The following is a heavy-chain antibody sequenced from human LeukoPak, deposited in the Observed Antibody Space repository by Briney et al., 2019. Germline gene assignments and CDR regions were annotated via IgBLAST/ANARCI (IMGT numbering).Heavy chain of an antibody. J-gene: IGHJ4*02. D-gene: IGHD5/OR15-5a*01. V-gene: IGHV3-30*04. CDR1: GSTFSSYA. Sequence: GGSLRLSCAASGSTFSSYAMHWVRQAPGKGLEWVAVISYDGSNKYYADSVKGRFTISRDNSKNTLYLQMNSLRSEDTAVYYCARGNIVSTITEVDYWGQGTLVTVSS. CDR3: ARGNIVSTITEVDY. CDR2: ISYDGSNK.